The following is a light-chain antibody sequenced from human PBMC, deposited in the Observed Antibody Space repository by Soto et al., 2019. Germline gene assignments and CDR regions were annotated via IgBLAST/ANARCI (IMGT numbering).Light chain of an antibody. CDR1: QGISNY. CDR3: QKYNSAPKT. CDR2: GAS. J-gene: IGKJ1*01. V-gene: IGKV1-27*01. Sequence: QXPSSLSASVGDRVTISCRASQGISNYLAWYQQKPGKVPXLLIYGASTLQSGVPSRFSGSGSGTDFTLTISSLQPEDVATYYCQKYNSAPKTFGQGTKVQIK.